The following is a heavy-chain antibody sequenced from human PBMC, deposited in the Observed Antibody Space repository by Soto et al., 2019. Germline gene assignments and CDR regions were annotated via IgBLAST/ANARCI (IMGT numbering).Heavy chain of an antibody. CDR2: IRSKANSYAT. D-gene: IGHD6-6*01. CDR3: ARVGESVWLLAFDY. CDR1: GFTFSGSA. V-gene: IGHV3-73*01. J-gene: IGHJ4*02. Sequence: EVQLVESGGGLVQPGGSLKLSCAASGFTFSGSAMHWVRQASGKGLEWVGRIRSKANSYATAYAASVKGRFTISRDASKMTAYLQMNSLKTEDTAGYYCARVGESVWLLAFDYWGQGSLVTVSS.